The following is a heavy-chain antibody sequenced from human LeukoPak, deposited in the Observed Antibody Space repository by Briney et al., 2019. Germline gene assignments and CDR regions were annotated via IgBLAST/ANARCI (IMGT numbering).Heavy chain of an antibody. CDR3: ARDLPLGSYYSHDAFDI. CDR1: GYTFTSYA. J-gene: IGHJ3*02. CDR2: INTNTGNP. V-gene: IGHV7-4-1*02. D-gene: IGHD1-26*01. Sequence: ASVKVSCKASGYTFTSYAMNWVRQAPGQGLEWMGWINTNTGNPTYAQGFTGRFVFSLDTSVSTAYLQISSLKAEDTAVYYCARDLPLGSYYSHDAFDIWGQGTMVTVSS.